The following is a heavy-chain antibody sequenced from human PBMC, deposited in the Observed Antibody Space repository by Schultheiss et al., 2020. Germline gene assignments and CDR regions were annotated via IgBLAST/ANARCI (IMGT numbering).Heavy chain of an antibody. D-gene: IGHD3-3*01. CDR3: TLGVNYYYYGMDV. V-gene: IGHV3-73*01. Sequence: RGSLRLSCAASGFTFSGSAMHWVRQASGKGLEWVGRIRSKANSYATAYAASVKGRFTISRDDSKNTAYLQMNSLKTEDTAVYYCTLGVNYYYYGMDVWGQGTTVTVSS. CDR2: IRSKANSYAT. J-gene: IGHJ6*02. CDR1: GFTFSGSA.